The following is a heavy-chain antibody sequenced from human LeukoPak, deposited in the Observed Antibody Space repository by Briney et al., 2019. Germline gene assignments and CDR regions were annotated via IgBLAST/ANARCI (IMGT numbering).Heavy chain of an antibody. D-gene: IGHD3-22*01. CDR1: GFTFSSYG. V-gene: IGHV3-30*05. CDR2: ITYDGSGT. CDR3: ARGSRSYDSSGYPTFRY. J-gene: IGHJ4*02. Sequence: PGGSLRLSCVASGFTFSSYGVHWVRQAPGKGLEWVAVITYDGSGTYYADSVKGRFTISKDNSDNTLYLQMNSLRTEVTALYFCARGSRSYDSSGYPTFRYWGQGTLVAVSS.